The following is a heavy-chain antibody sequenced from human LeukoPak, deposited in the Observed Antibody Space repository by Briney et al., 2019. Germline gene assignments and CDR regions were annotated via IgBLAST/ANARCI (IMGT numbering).Heavy chain of an antibody. Sequence: PGGSLRLSCAASGFTLSSYAMSWVRQAPGKGLEWVSAIGGTDGSTHYADSVKGRFTITRDSSNKRLYLQMNSLRAEDTAIYYCAKDVAATISSGGYYFDLWGQGTLVTVFS. V-gene: IGHV3-23*01. J-gene: IGHJ4*02. CDR3: AKDVAATISSGGYYFDL. CDR2: IGGTDGST. CDR1: GFTLSSYA. D-gene: IGHD5-12*01.